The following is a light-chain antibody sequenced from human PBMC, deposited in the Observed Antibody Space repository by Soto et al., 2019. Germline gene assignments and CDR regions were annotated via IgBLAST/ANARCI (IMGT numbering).Light chain of an antibody. CDR3: SSYAGTNTLVL. J-gene: IGLJ2*01. V-gene: IGLV2-14*01. Sequence: QAVVTQPASVSGSPGQSITISCTGTSSDIGGYNYVSWFQQHPGKAPKLIIYDVNNRPSGVSNRFSGSKSGTTASLAISGLQAEDEAEYFCSSYAGTNTLVLFGGGTKLTVL. CDR1: SSDIGGYNY. CDR2: DVN.